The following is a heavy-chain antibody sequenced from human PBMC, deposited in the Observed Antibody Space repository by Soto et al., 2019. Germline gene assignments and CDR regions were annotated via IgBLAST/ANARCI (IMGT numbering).Heavy chain of an antibody. J-gene: IGHJ4*02. CDR3: AKDMKWGGMTTIHYFDS. Sequence: EVQLVESGGGLVQPGRSLRLSCAASGFTVDDYAMHWVLQAPGKGLEWVSGISWNSETIDYADSVKGRFTISRDNAKSSLFLQMNSLRPDATALYYCAKDMKWGGMTTIHYFDSWGQGTLVTVSS. D-gene: IGHD4-17*01. V-gene: IGHV3-9*01. CDR2: ISWNSETI. CDR1: GFTVDDYA.